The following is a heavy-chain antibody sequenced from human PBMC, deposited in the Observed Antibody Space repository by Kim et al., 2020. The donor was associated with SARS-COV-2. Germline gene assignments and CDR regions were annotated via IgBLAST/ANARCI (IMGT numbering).Heavy chain of an antibody. Sequence: GKGRFTISRNNPKNTVDLQMSSLRGEDTAIYYCVRRDCSGGTCYFFDYWGQGTLVTVSS. CDR3: VRRDCSGGTCYFFDY. V-gene: IGHV3-23*01. D-gene: IGHD2-15*01. J-gene: IGHJ4*02.